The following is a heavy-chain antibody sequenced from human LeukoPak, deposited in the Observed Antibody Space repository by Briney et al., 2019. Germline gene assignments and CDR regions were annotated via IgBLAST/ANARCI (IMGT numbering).Heavy chain of an antibody. Sequence: GASVKVSCKASGYTFTGDFIHWVRQAPGQGLEWMGWINSDSGGTNYAQKFQGRVTMTRDTSISTAYMELSRLRSDDTAVYYCARLTYQLLIDYWGQGTLVTVSS. CDR3: ARLTYQLLIDY. CDR1: GYTFTGDF. D-gene: IGHD2-2*01. CDR2: INSDSGGT. V-gene: IGHV1-2*02. J-gene: IGHJ4*02.